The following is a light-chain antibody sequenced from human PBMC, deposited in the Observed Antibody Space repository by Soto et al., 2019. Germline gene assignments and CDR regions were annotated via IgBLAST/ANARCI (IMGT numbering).Light chain of an antibody. Sequence: EIVMTQSPATLSVSPGARDPLSWRASQGIGDTLAWYQHKPGQTPRLLIYDTSTRATGVPTRFSGSRSGAEFTLTINSLQSEDFAVYYCQPYNNWPLTFGGGTKVDIK. CDR1: QGIGDT. V-gene: IGKV3-15*01. CDR3: QPYNNWPLT. J-gene: IGKJ4*01. CDR2: DTS.